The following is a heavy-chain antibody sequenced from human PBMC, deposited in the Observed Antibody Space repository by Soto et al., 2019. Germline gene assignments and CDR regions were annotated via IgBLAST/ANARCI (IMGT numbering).Heavy chain of an antibody. CDR3: ARDSLYSSSWFYYYGMDV. D-gene: IGHD6-13*01. Sequence: QTLSLTCPIPGDSVSSNSAAWNWIRQSPSRGLEWLGRTYYRSKWYNDYAVSVKSRITINPDTSKNQFSLQLNSVTPEDTAVYYCARDSLYSSSWFYYYGMDVWGQGTTVTVAS. CDR1: GDSVSSNSAA. V-gene: IGHV6-1*01. CDR2: TYYRSKWYN. J-gene: IGHJ6*02.